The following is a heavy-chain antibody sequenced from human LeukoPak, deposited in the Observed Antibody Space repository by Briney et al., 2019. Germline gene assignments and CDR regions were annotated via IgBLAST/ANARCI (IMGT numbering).Heavy chain of an antibody. CDR1: GYTFTGYY. CDR2: INPNSGGT. V-gene: IGHV1-2*02. Sequence: ASVKVSCKASGYTFTGYYMHWVRQAPGQGLEWMGWINPNSGGTNYAQKFQGRVTMTRDTSISTAYMELSRLRSDDTAVYYCARDGRDTAVPAAMGRDYWGQGTLVTVSS. J-gene: IGHJ4*02. D-gene: IGHD2-2*01. CDR3: ARDGRDTAVPAAMGRDY.